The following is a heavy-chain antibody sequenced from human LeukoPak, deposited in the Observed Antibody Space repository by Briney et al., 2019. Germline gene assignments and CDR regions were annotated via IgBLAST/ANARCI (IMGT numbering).Heavy chain of an antibody. CDR2: ISSSSSTI. J-gene: IGHJ3*02. D-gene: IGHD2-15*01. CDR3: GRQYCSGGSCYSAFDI. CDR1: GFTFSSYS. Sequence: PGGSLRLSCAASGFTFSSYSMNWVRQAPGKGLEWVSYISSSSSTIYYADSVKGRFTISRDNAKNSLYLQMNSLRDEDTAVYFCGRQYCSGGSCYSAFDIWGQGTMVTVSS. V-gene: IGHV3-48*02.